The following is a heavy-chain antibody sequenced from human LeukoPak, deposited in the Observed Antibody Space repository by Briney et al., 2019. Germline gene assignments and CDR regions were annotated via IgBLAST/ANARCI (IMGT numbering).Heavy chain of an antibody. CDR3: ARSPAAGTFDY. Sequence: PSETLSLTCTVSGGSISDYYWSWIRQPPGKGLEWIGYIYYTGSTNYNPSLKSRVTISVDKSKNQFSLKLSSVTAADTAVYYCARSPAAGTFDYWGQGTLVTVSS. V-gene: IGHV4-59*12. CDR1: GGSISDYY. D-gene: IGHD6-13*01. J-gene: IGHJ4*02. CDR2: IYYTGST.